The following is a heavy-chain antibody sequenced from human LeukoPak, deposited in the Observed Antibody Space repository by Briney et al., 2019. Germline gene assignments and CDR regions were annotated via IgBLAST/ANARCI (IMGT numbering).Heavy chain of an antibody. D-gene: IGHD5-18*01. Sequence: SETLSLTCGVYGGSFTAYYWTWIRQSPGKGLEWIGEISHSGSTDYNPSLGSRVTISQDTSRNQFSLKVTSLTAAETAVYFCARGETLAGYRRPLKSHFDSWGQGTLVTVSP. CDR1: GGSFTAYY. CDR3: ARGETLAGYRRPLKSHFDS. CDR2: ISHSGST. V-gene: IGHV4-34*01. J-gene: IGHJ4*02.